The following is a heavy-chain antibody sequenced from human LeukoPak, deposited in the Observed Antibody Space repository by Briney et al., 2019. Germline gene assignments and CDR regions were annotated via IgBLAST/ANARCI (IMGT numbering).Heavy chain of an antibody. V-gene: IGHV1-18*01. CDR3: ARVLWFDGEPDWFDP. J-gene: IGHJ5*02. Sequence: ASVNVSCKASGYTFTSYGISWVRQAPGQGLEWMGWISAYNGNTNYAQKLQGRVTMTTDTSTSTAYMELRSLRSDDTAVYYCARVLWFDGEPDWFDPWGQGTLVTVSS. CDR2: ISAYNGNT. D-gene: IGHD3-10*01. CDR1: GYTFTSYG.